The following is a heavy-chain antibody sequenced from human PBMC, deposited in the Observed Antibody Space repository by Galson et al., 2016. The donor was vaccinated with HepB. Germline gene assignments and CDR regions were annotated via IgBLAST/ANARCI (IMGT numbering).Heavy chain of an antibody. CDR2: ISAYNGNT. CDR1: GYMFTNYG. CDR3: AREDSSGYFYQRYFDS. D-gene: IGHD3-22*01. Sequence: SVKVSCKASGYMFTNYGISWVRQAPGQGLEWMGWISAYNGNTNYAQKFQDRVTMTTDTSTTVYMELRSLTSDDTAVYYWAREDSSGYFYQRYFDSWGQGTLVTVSS. V-gene: IGHV1-18*01. J-gene: IGHJ4*02.